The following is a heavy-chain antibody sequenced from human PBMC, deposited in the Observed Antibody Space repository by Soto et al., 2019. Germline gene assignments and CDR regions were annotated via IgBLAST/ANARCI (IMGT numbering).Heavy chain of an antibody. D-gene: IGHD4-17*01. CDR3: ARHYGDYVGYYFDY. Sequence: QLQLQESGPGLVKPSETLSLTCTVSGGSISSSSYYWGWIRQPPGKGLEWIGSIYYSGSTYSNPSLKGRVTIAVDTSKNQCSLKLSSVTAADTAVYYCARHYGDYVGYYFDYWGQGTLVTVSS. CDR1: GGSISSSSYY. CDR2: IYYSGST. V-gene: IGHV4-39*01. J-gene: IGHJ4*02.